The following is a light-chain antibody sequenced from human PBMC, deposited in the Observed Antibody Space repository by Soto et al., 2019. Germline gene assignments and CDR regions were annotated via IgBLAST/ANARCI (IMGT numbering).Light chain of an antibody. CDR1: SSNIGSDY. Sequence: QSVLTQPPSASGTPGQRVTISCSGSSSNIGSDYVYWYQQLPGAAPKLLIYKNNQRPSGGPDRFSGSKSDTSASLAISGLRSEDEADYYCAARYDSLEFGGGTQLTV. CDR3: AARYDSLE. CDR2: KNN. J-gene: IGLJ2*01. V-gene: IGLV1-47*01.